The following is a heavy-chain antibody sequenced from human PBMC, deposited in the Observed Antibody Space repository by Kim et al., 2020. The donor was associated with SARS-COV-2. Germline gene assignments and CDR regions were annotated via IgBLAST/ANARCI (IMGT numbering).Heavy chain of an antibody. D-gene: IGHD3-22*01. CDR1: GFTFSSYG. J-gene: IGHJ4*02. CDR3: ARDRHYYDSSGYPDYFDY. V-gene: IGHV3-33*08. CDR2: IWYDGSNK. Sequence: GGSLRLSCAASGFTFSSYGMHWVRQAPGKGLEWVAVIWYDGSNKYYADSVKGRFTISRDNSKNTLYLQMNSLRAEDTAVYYCARDRHYYDSSGYPDYFDYWGQGTLVTVSS.